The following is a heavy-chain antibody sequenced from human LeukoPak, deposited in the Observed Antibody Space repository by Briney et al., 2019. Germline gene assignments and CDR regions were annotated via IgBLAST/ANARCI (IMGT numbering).Heavy chain of an antibody. Sequence: GGSLRLSCVASGFTFTTYGMHWVRQAPGKGLEWVAVMWYDGSNKYYADSVKGRFTISRDNSKNTLYLQMHSLRAEDTAVYYCARARPRDYYDSSGQFDYWGQGTLVTVSS. CDR3: ARARPRDYYDSSGQFDY. J-gene: IGHJ4*02. V-gene: IGHV3-33*01. CDR1: GFTFTTYG. D-gene: IGHD3-22*01. CDR2: MWYDGSNK.